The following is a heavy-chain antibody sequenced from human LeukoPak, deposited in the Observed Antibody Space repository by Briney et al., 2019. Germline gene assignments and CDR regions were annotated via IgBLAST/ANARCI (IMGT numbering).Heavy chain of an antibody. Sequence: SETLSLTCTVSGGSISTYYWSLVRQPAGKGLEWIGRIYASGNTNYNPSLKSRVTMSLDTSKNQFSLRLTSVTAADTAVYYCAREYSSSSGKNAFDVWGQGTMVTVSS. CDR2: IYASGNT. D-gene: IGHD6-6*01. V-gene: IGHV4-4*07. CDR3: AREYSSSSGKNAFDV. J-gene: IGHJ3*01. CDR1: GGSISTYY.